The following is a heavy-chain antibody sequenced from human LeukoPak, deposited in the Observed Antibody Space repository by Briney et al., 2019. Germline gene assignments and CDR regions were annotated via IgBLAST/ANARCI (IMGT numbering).Heavy chain of an antibody. J-gene: IGHJ4*02. CDR2: INLNSGGT. D-gene: IGHD3-9*01. V-gene: IGHV1-2*06. Sequence: ASVKVSCKASGYTFTGYYMHWVRQAPGQGLEWMGRINLNSGGTNYAQKFQGRVTMTRDTSISTAYMELSRLRSDDTAVYYCARVVVLRYFDWSPEFDYWGQGTLVTVSS. CDR1: GYTFTGYY. CDR3: ARVVVLRYFDWSPEFDY.